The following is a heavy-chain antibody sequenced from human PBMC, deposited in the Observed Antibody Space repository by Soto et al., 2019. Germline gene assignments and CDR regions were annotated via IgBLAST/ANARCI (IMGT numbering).Heavy chain of an antibody. CDR2: ISAAGDP. CDR1: GFTFRNYD. J-gene: IGHJ6*02. CDR3: VRTDRDFYGLDV. V-gene: IGHV3-13*05. Sequence: EVQLVESGGGLVQPGGSLRLSCEASGFTFRNYDMHWGRQGTGKGLEWVSGISAAGDPDYADSVEGRFTISRENAQNSFFLQLNSLRVRDTAVYYCVRTDRDFYGLDVWGQGTTVIVPS.